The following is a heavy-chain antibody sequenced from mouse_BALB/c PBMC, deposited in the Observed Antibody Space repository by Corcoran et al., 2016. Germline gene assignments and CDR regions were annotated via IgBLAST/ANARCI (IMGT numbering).Heavy chain of an antibody. CDR3: ASGNYYFDY. CDR1: GYTFTNYG. J-gene: IGHJ2*01. CDR2: INTNTGEP. V-gene: IGHV9-3*02. Sequence: QIQLVQSGPELKKPGETVKISCKDSGYTFTNYGMNWVKQAPGKGLKWMGWINTNTGEPTYAEEFKGRFAFSLVTSASTAYLQINNLKNEDTATYFCASGNYYFDYWCQGTTLTVSS. D-gene: IGHD2-1*01.